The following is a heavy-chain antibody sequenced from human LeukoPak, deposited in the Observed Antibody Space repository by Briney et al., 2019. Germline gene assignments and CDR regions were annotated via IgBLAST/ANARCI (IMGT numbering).Heavy chain of an antibody. Sequence: GGSLRLSCAASGFTFSCYSMNWVRDRQGKGLEWDSSISSSSSDIYYADSVKGRFTISRDNAKNSLYLQMNSLRAEDTAVYYCARDRIVVVPDATDDYYYGMDVWGQGTTVTVSS. V-gene: IGHV3-21*04. CDR1: GFTFSCYS. J-gene: IGHJ6*02. D-gene: IGHD2-2*01. CDR3: ARDRIVVVPDATDDYYYGMDV. CDR2: ISSSSSDI.